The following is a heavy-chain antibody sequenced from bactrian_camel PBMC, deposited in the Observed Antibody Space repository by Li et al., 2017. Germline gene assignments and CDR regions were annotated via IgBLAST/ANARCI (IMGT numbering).Heavy chain of an antibody. CDR1: GFTFSTSA. D-gene: IGHD2*01. V-gene: IGHV3S31*01. J-gene: IGHJ4*01. Sequence: VQLVESGGGSVQAGGSLRLSRTASGFTFSTSAMSWVRQAPGKGLEWVSGIASGGGSTYYADSVKGRFTIAYDVAKNTLYLQLNSLKTEDTAMYYCAKGRRDRHYLTTESQGTQVTVS. CDR2: IASGGGST.